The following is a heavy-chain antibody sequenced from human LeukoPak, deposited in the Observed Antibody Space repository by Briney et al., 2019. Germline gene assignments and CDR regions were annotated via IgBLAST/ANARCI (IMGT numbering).Heavy chain of an antibody. CDR1: GFTFSGYA. CDR2: ISGSGGST. CDR3: AILPGYSSSWYEVDY. V-gene: IGHV3-23*01. Sequence: GGSLRLSCAASGFTFSGYAMSWVRQAPGKGLEWVSGISGSGGSTYYADSVKGRFTISRDNSKNTLYLQMNSPRAEDTAVYYCAILPGYSSSWYEVDYWGQGTLVTVSS. D-gene: IGHD6-13*01. J-gene: IGHJ4*02.